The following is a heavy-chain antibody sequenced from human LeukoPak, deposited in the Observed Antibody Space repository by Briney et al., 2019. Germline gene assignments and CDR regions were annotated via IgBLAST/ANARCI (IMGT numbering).Heavy chain of an antibody. V-gene: IGHV3-21*04. J-gene: IGHJ4*02. CDR2: LGISRGYT. CDR3: ARARGIAAAADSDYFDY. CDR1: GFTLSSYA. D-gene: IGHD6-13*01. Sequence: GGSLRLSCVASGFTLSSYAMSWVRQAPGEGLQWVASLGISRGYTWYAGSVKGRFTISRDNAKNSLYLQMNSLRAEDTAVYYCARARGIAAAADSDYFDYWGQGTLVTVSS.